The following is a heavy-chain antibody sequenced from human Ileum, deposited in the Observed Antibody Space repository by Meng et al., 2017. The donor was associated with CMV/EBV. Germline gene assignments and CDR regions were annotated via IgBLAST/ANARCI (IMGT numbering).Heavy chain of an antibody. V-gene: IGHV4-39*07. D-gene: IGHD3-10*01. Sequence: QLKLQESGPGLLKPSEPLSLTCRVSGVSSSSSGDYWGWIRQPPGKGLEWIGNMYSSGTPYYNPSLKSRVTMSVDTSKNQFSLKLSSVTAADTAVYYCARWGSGTYYKGYFDYWGQGTLVTVSS. CDR3: ARWGSGTYYKGYFDY. CDR1: GVSSSSSGDY. CDR2: MYSSGTP. J-gene: IGHJ4*02.